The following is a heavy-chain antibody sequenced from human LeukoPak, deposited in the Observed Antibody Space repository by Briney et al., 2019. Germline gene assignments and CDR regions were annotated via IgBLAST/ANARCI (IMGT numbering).Heavy chain of an antibody. Sequence: ASVKVSCKASGYTFTGYYMHWVRQAPGQGLEWRGWINPNSGGTNYAQKFQGRVTMTRDTSISTAYMALSTLRSDDTAVYYCARDLGCQLLYFGYWGQGTLVTVSS. V-gene: IGHV1-2*02. CDR3: ARDLGCQLLYFGY. CDR2: INPNSGGT. D-gene: IGHD2-2*01. CDR1: GYTFTGYY. J-gene: IGHJ4*02.